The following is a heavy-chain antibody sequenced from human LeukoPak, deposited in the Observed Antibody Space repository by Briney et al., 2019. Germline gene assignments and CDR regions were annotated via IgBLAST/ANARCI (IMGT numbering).Heavy chain of an antibody. CDR3: ARDVNRDGYNDY. CDR1: GGSINSGGYS. J-gene: IGHJ4*02. D-gene: IGHD5-24*01. V-gene: IGHV4-30-2*01. Sequence: SEALSLPCAGSGGSINSGGYSWSWIRQPPGQGLGRIGYIYRSGSTYYNPSLKSRVTISVDRSKNQFSLKLSSVTAADTAVYYCARDVNRDGYNDYWGQGTLVTVSS. CDR2: IYRSGST.